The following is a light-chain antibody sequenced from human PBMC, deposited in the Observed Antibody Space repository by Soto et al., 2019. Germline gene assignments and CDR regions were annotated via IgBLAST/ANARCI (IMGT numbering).Light chain of an antibody. CDR3: QQAHSFPT. CDR2: AAS. CDR1: QGISSY. J-gene: IGKJ1*01. V-gene: IGKV1-12*01. Sequence: DIQMTQSPSSVSASVEDRVTITCRAGQGISSYLAWYQQKPGEPPKLLIYAASNLQSGVPSRFSGSGSGADFTLTISSLQPEDSATYYCQQAHSFPTFGQGTKVDIK.